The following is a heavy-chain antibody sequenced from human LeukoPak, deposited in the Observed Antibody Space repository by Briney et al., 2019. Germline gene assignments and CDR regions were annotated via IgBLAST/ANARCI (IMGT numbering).Heavy chain of an antibody. J-gene: IGHJ3*01. CDR1: GLTFSSYG. V-gene: IGHV3-33*01. Sequence: GWALRLSCAASGLTFSSYGMKRVRQGPFKRQEWVAVIWYDGSDKYYADSVKGRFTISRDNSKNTLYLQMNTLRAEDTAVYYCARAGDAFDLWGQGTMVTVSS. CDR2: IWYDGSDK. CDR3: ARAGDAFDL.